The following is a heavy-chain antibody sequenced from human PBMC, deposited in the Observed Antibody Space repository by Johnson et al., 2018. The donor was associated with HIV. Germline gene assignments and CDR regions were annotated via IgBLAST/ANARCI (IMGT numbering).Heavy chain of an antibody. Sequence: QVQLVESGGGVVQPGRSLRLSCAASGFTFSSSWMHWVCQAPEKGLEWGAVISYDGSNKYYADSVKGRFTISRDNSKNTLYLKMNSLRAEDTAVYYCARDLALGSFVVAADIWGQGTMVTVSS. CDR3: ARDLALGSFVVAADI. D-gene: IGHD2/OR15-2a*01. J-gene: IGHJ3*02. CDR2: ISYDGSNK. CDR1: GFTFSSSW. V-gene: IGHV3-30-3*01.